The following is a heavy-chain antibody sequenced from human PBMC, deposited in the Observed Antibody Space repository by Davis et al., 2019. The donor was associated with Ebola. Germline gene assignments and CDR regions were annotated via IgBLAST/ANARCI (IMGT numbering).Heavy chain of an antibody. V-gene: IGHV1-18*01. Sequence: ASVKVSCKASGYTFTSYDINWARQATGQGLEWMGWISAYNGNTNYAQKLQGRVTMTTDTSTSTAYMELRSLRSDDTAVYYCARDDPQLSADFDIWGQGTMVTVSS. CDR2: ISAYNGNT. CDR3: ARDDPQLSADFDI. D-gene: IGHD3-16*02. J-gene: IGHJ3*02. CDR1: GYTFTSYD.